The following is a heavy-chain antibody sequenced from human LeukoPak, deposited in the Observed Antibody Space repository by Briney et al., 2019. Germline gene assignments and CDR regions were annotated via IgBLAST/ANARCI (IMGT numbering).Heavy chain of an antibody. J-gene: IGHJ5*02. D-gene: IGHD3-10*01. CDR1: GDSISSGSYS. CDR2: IFTSGRT. CDR3: ARGLTYYYGSGSNNWFDP. V-gene: IGHV4-61*02. Sequence: SETLSLTCAVSGDSISSGSYSWSWIRQPAGKGLELIGRIFTSGRTNYNPSLKSRVTISLDTSKNQFSLKLSSVTAADTAVYYCARGLTYYYGSGSNNWFDPWGQGTLVTVSS.